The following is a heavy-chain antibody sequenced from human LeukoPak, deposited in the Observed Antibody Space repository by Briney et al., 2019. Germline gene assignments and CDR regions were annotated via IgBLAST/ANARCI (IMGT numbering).Heavy chain of an antibody. Sequence: GGSLRLSCAASGLTFSNSWMSWVRQRPGRGLEWVANINPDGTTTYYVGSVKGRFTISRDNAKNSLYLQMGSLRVEDTAVYYCAGPVSGSWDFGRGGQGSLVTVSS. V-gene: IGHV3-7*01. CDR2: INPDGTTT. D-gene: IGHD6-13*01. J-gene: IGHJ4*02. CDR1: GLTFSNSW. CDR3: AGPVSGSWDFGR.